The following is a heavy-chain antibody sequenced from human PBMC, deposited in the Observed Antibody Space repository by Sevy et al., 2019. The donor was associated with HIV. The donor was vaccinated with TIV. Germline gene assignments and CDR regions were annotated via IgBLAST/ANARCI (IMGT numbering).Heavy chain of an antibody. Sequence: GGSLRLSCTASGFTFSSYAMYWVRQAPGKGLEWVAGISIDGNNKDYADSVKGRFTISRDNSKNTLYLQMNSLRAEDTAAYYCASHYYDSTGYYYPLDYWGQGTLVTVSS. D-gene: IGHD3-22*01. V-gene: IGHV3-30*04. CDR3: ASHYYDSTGYYYPLDY. J-gene: IGHJ4*02. CDR1: GFTFSSYA. CDR2: ISIDGNNK.